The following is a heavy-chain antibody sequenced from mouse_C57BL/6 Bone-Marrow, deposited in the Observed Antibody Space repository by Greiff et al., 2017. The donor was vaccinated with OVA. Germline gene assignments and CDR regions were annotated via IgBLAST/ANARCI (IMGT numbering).Heavy chain of an antibody. J-gene: IGHJ1*03. D-gene: IGHD1-1*01. CDR1: GYSFTDYN. CDR3: ARSLYYPRCFDV. Sequence: VQLQQSGPELVKPGASVKISSKASGYSFTDYNMNWVKQSHVKSLEWIGVINPNYGTTSYNQKFKGKATLTVDQSSSTAYMQLNSLTSEDSAVYYCARSLYYPRCFDVWGTGTTVTVSS. CDR2: INPNYGTT. V-gene: IGHV1-39*01.